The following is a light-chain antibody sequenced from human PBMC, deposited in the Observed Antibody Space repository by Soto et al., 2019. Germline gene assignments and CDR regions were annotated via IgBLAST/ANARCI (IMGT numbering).Light chain of an antibody. Sequence: IQTKQSPNTLSGCLGDSFTITCRASQTISRRLAWYQQKPGKAPKLLIYKASTLKSGVPSRFSGSGSGTEFTLTISSLQPDDFATYYCQHYNSYSEAFGQGTKVDNK. J-gene: IGKJ1*01. CDR3: QHYNSYSEA. V-gene: IGKV1-5*03. CDR2: KAS. CDR1: QTISRR.